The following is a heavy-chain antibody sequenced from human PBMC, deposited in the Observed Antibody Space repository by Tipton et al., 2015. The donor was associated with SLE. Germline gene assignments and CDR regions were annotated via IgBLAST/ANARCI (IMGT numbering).Heavy chain of an antibody. CDR3: ARASWDHRGSGSFSDY. CDR1: GGYISSGGYY. Sequence: TLSLTCSVSGGYISSGGYYWGWVRQPPGKGLEWIGTIYQDGSTYYNPSLKSRVTISLDMSRNQFSLILSSVTAADTAVYYCARASWDHRGSGSFSDYWGQGKLVTVSS. D-gene: IGHD3-10*01. CDR2: IYQDGST. V-gene: IGHV4-39*07. J-gene: IGHJ4*02.